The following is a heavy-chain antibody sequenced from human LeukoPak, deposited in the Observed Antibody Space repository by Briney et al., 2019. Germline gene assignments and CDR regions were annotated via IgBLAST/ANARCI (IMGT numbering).Heavy chain of an antibody. D-gene: IGHD3/OR15-3a*01. CDR2: ISYDGNNK. V-gene: IGHV3-30-3*01. CDR1: GLTFSSYA. Sequence: GGSLRLSCAASGLTFSSYAMHWVRQAPGKGLEWVAVISYDGNNKYYADSVKGRFTISRDNSKNSLYLQMNSLRDEDTAVYYCARDRDWSFDYWGQGTLVTVSS. CDR3: ARDRDWSFDY. J-gene: IGHJ4*01.